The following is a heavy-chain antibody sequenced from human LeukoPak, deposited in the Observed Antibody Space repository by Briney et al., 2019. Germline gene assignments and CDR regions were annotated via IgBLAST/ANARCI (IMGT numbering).Heavy chain of an antibody. Sequence: GGSLRLSCAASGFTFSSYAMSWVRQAPGKGLEWVSAISGSGGSTYYADSVKGRFTISRDNSKNTLYLQMNSLRAEDTAVYYCAKTLRYCSGGSCPSLYYFDYWGQGTLVTVSP. J-gene: IGHJ4*02. CDR2: ISGSGGST. CDR1: GFTFSSYA. CDR3: AKTLRYCSGGSCPSLYYFDY. V-gene: IGHV3-23*01. D-gene: IGHD2-15*01.